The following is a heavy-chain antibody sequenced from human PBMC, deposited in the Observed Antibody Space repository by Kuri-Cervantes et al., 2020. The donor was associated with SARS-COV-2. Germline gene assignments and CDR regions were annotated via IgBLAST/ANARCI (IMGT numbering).Heavy chain of an antibody. CDR3: ARHDLTTETTRERGLDY. CDR2: IYHNGNT. Sequence: SQTLSLTCDVSGDSMNNGNWWTWVRQTPGKGLEWIGEIYHNGNTNYNPSLKSRVTIFVDTSKNQFSVKLRSVTAADTAVYYCARHDLTTETTRERGLDYWGQGTLVTVSS. V-gene: IGHV4-4*02. D-gene: IGHD4-17*01. J-gene: IGHJ4*02. CDR1: GDSMNNGNW.